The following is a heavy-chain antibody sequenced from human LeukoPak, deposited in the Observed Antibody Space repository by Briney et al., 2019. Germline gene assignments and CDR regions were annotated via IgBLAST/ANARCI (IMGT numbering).Heavy chain of an antibody. J-gene: IGHJ3*02. CDR2: ISSSSSTI. CDR3: ARETGYAFDI. V-gene: IGHV3-48*02. CDR1: GFTFSGYS. D-gene: IGHD2-15*01. Sequence: GGSLRLSCAASGFTFSGYSMIRVRQAPGRGLEWLSYISSSSSTISYADSVKGRFTISRDNAQNSLFLLMNSLRDEDTAVYYCARETGYAFDIWGQGTMVTVSS.